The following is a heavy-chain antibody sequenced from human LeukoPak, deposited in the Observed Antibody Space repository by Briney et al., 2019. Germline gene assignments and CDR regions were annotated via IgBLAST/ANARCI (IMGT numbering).Heavy chain of an antibody. CDR2: INAGNGNT. V-gene: IGHV1-3*01. Sequence: ASVMVSCKASGYTFTSYAMYWVRQAPGQRLEWMGWINAGNGNTKYSQKFHGRVTITKDTSASTAYMELGSLRSEDTAVYYCARERWSSEYWFDPWGQGTLVTVSS. J-gene: IGHJ5*02. D-gene: IGHD6-19*01. CDR1: GYTFTSYA. CDR3: ARERWSSEYWFDP.